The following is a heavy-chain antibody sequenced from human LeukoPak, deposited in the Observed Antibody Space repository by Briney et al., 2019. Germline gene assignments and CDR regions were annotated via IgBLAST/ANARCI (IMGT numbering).Heavy chain of an antibody. CDR2: INWHGTIA. D-gene: IGHD1-14*01. CDR3: AGYNNSWADH. Sequence: PGGSLRLSYAASGFTFADFGMSWVRQAPGKGLEWVSGINWHGTIATYAESVKGRFVISRDNAKKSLYLEMNSLSAEDTALYYCAGYNNSWADHWGQGTLVTVSS. V-gene: IGHV3-20*03. J-gene: IGHJ5*02. CDR1: GFTFADFG.